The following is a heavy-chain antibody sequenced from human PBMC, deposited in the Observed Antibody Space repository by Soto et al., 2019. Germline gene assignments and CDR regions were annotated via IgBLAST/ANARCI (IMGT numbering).Heavy chain of an antibody. D-gene: IGHD2-2*01. CDR3: AKAGGTCTSSSCYPNWFDP. CDR1: GFTFSTYA. CDR2: ITATAVST. J-gene: IGHJ5*02. Sequence: GGSLRLSCAASGFTFSTYAMSWVRQAPGKGLEWVSAITATAVSTYYADSVKGRFTISRDNSKNTLYLQMNSLSAEDTAVYYCAKAGGTCTSSSCYPNWFDPWGQGTLVTVSS. V-gene: IGHV3-23*01.